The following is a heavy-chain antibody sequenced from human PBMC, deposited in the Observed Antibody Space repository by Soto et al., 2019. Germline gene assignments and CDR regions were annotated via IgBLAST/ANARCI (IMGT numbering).Heavy chain of an antibody. CDR1: GGSFSGYY. Sequence: PSEILSLTCAVYGGSFSGYYWSWIRQPPGKGLEWIGEINHSGSTNYNPSLKSRVTISVDTSKNQFSLKLSSVTAADTAVYYCARAVAGIGWFDPWGQGTLVTVSS. V-gene: IGHV4-34*01. J-gene: IGHJ5*02. CDR2: INHSGST. CDR3: ARAVAGIGWFDP. D-gene: IGHD6-19*01.